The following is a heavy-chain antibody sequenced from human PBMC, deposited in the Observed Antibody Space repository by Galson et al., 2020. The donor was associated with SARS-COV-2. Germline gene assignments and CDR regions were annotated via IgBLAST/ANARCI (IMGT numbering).Heavy chain of an antibody. V-gene: IGHV4-4*02. CDR3: ARLTTAAVPYYFDY. CDR1: GGSVSSSNW. Sequence: SETLSLTCAVSGGSVSSSNWWTWVRQPPGQGLEWIGEIYHSGTTNYNPSLKSLVTISVDTSKNRFSLKLSSVTAADTAVYYCARLTTAAVPYYFDYWGQGTLVTVSS. J-gene: IGHJ4*02. D-gene: IGHD2-21*02. CDR2: IYHSGTT.